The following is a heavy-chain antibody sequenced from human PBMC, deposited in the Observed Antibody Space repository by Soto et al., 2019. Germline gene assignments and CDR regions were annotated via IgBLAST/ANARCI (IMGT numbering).Heavy chain of an antibody. D-gene: IGHD4-17*01. J-gene: IGHJ6*03. CDR3: ARLRRYGDYPYYYYYMDV. Sequence: GGSLRLSCAASGFTFSSYSMNWVRQAPGKGLEWVSYISSSSSTIYYADSVKGRFTISRDNAKNSLYLQMNSLRDEDTAVYYCARLRRYGDYPYYYYYMDVWGKGTTVTVSS. CDR2: ISSSSSTI. CDR1: GFTFSSYS. V-gene: IGHV3-48*02.